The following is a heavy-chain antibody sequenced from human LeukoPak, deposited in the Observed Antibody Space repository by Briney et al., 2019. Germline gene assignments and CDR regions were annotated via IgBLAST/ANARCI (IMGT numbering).Heavy chain of an antibody. CDR1: GFIFSNYA. CDR3: AKLSASTVSTARSNYGMDV. Sequence: PGGSLRLSCAASGFIFSNYAMNWVRQAPGQGLEWVSNISGTGSSTNYADSVKGRFTISRDNSKNTLYLQMNSLRAEDTAVYYCAKLSASTVSTARSNYGMDVWGQGTTVTVSS. J-gene: IGHJ6*02. D-gene: IGHD4-17*01. V-gene: IGHV3-23*01. CDR2: ISGTGSST.